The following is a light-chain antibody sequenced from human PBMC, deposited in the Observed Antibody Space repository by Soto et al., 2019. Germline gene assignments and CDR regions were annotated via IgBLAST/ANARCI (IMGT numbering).Light chain of an antibody. CDR3: QQYYSTPPVT. J-gene: IGKJ4*01. CDR1: QSVLYSSNNKNY. V-gene: IGKV4-1*01. CDR2: WAS. Sequence: DIVMTQSPDSLAVSLGETATINCKSSQSVLYSSNNKNYLAWYQQKPGQSPKLLISWASTRESGVPDRFSGSGSGTDFTLTISSLQAEDVAVYYCQQYYSTPPVTFGGGTKVEIK.